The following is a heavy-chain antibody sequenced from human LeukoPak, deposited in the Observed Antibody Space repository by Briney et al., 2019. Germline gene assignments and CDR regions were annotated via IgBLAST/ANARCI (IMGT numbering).Heavy chain of an antibody. V-gene: IGHV1-69*04. J-gene: IGHJ6*02. Sequence: GASVKVSCKASGGTFSSYAISWVRQAPGQGLEWMGRIIPILGIANYAQKFQGRVTITADKSTSTAYMELSSLRSEDTAVYYCARDRVYYGSGSPREGYYGMDVWGQGTTVTVSS. D-gene: IGHD3-10*01. CDR3: ARDRVYYGSGSPREGYYGMDV. CDR2: IIPILGIA. CDR1: GGTFSSYA.